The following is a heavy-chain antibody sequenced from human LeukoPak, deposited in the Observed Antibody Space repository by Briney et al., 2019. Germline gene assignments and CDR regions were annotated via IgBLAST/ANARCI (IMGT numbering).Heavy chain of an antibody. Sequence: ASVKVSCKASGYTFTSYYMHWVRQAPGQGLEWMGVINPSDGGTTHAQKFKGGVTMTRDMSTSTVYMELSSLRSEDTAVYYCAREVGSWDYWGQGTLVTVSS. CDR3: AREVGSWDY. CDR1: GYTFTSYY. CDR2: INPSDGGT. V-gene: IGHV1-46*01. J-gene: IGHJ4*02. D-gene: IGHD2-15*01.